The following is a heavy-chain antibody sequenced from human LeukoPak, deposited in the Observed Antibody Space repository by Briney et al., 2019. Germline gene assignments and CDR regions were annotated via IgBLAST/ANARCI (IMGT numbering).Heavy chain of an antibody. CDR2: IDTDTGNP. D-gene: IGHD3-9*01. CDR3: VRGRDVTGYFSY. V-gene: IGHV7-4-1*02. J-gene: IGHJ4*02. CDR1: GYTFTDFP. Sequence: ASVKVSCKTSGYTFTDFPVNWVRQAPGQGLEWMGWIDTDTGNPTYAQGFTGRFVFSLDTSVSTTYLQVNSLKAEDTAVYYCVRGRDVTGYFSYWGQGTLVTVSS.